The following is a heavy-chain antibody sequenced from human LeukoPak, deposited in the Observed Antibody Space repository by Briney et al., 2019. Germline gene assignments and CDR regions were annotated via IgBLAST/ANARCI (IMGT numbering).Heavy chain of an antibody. D-gene: IGHD3-22*01. Sequence: GGSLRLSCAASGFTFSSYAMSWVRQAPGKGLEWVSAISGSGGSTYYADSVKGRFTISRDNSKNTLYLQMNSLRVEDTAGYYCAKGDYYDSSALGNFDYWGQGTLVTVSS. CDR2: ISGSGGST. J-gene: IGHJ4*02. CDR1: GFTFSSYA. V-gene: IGHV3-23*01. CDR3: AKGDYYDSSALGNFDY.